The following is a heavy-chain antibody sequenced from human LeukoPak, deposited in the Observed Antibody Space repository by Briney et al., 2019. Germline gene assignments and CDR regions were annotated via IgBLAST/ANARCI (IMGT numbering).Heavy chain of an antibody. D-gene: IGHD2-15*01. J-gene: IGHJ3*02. CDR1: GFTFSSYA. V-gene: IGHV3-23*01. Sequence: PGGSLRLSCAASGFTFSSYAMSWVRQAPGKGLEWVSAIIGSGGSTYYADSVKGRFTISRDNSKNTLYLQMNSLRAEDTAVYYCAKPYCSGGSCYPEYDAFDIWGQGTMVTVSS. CDR2: IIGSGGST. CDR3: AKPYCSGGSCYPEYDAFDI.